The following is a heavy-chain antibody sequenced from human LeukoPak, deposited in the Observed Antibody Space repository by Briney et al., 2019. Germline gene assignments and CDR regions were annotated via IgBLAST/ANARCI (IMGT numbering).Heavy chain of an antibody. CDR3: ARDSCGGDCYWNYFDF. D-gene: IGHD2-21*02. Sequence: GGSLTHSRGACGVTLSSYEMNWVRHAPGKGLEWVSYISSSGSITYYAESVKGRFTISRDNAKNSLYLQMNSLRAEDTAVYYCARDSCGGDCYWNYFDFWGQGTLVTVSS. V-gene: IGHV3-48*03. J-gene: IGHJ4*02. CDR1: GVTLSSYE. CDR2: ISSSGSIT.